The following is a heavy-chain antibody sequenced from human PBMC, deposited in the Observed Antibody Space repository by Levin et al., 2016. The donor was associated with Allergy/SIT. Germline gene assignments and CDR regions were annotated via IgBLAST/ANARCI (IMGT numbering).Heavy chain of an antibody. CDR3: ARDQGGSGSYYRMDV. D-gene: IGHD3-10*01. CDR1: GFTFSSYS. V-gene: IGHV3-21*01. CDR2: ISSSSSYI. J-gene: IGHJ6*02. Sequence: GESLKISCAASGFTFSSYSMNWVRQAPGKGLEWVSSISSSSSYIYYADSVKGRFTISRDNAKNSLYLQMNSLRAEDTAVYYCARDQGGSGSYYRMDVWGQGTTVTVSS.